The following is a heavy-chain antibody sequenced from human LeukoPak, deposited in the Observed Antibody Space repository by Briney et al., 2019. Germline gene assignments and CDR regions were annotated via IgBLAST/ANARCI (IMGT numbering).Heavy chain of an antibody. V-gene: IGHV4-39*01. CDR2: IYYSGST. CDR3: ARQYRTAGYLPYYFDY. D-gene: IGHD5-12*01. Sequence: PSETLSLTCTVSGGSISSSSYYWGWIRQPPGKGLERIGSIYYSGSTYYNPSLKSRVTISVDTSKNQFSLKLSSVTAADTAVYYCARQYRTAGYLPYYFDYWGQGTLATVSS. CDR1: GGSISSSSYY. J-gene: IGHJ4*02.